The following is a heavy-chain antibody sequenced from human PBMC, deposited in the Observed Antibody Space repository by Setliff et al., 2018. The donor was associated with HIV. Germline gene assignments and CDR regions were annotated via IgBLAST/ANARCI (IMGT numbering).Heavy chain of an antibody. D-gene: IGHD6-19*01. J-gene: IGHJ3*01. V-gene: IGHV1-18*01. CDR3: GRVPYRSAWFSGGHNPFDV. CDR1: GGTFRGFG. CDR2: ISGFNGST. Sequence: ASVKVSCKASGGTFRGFGISWVVQAPGQGLEWMGWISGFNGSTKYGQNFQGRVTMTIETSTSTVYMELRSLRSDDTAVYYCGRVPYRSAWFSGGHNPFDVWGQGTMVTVSS.